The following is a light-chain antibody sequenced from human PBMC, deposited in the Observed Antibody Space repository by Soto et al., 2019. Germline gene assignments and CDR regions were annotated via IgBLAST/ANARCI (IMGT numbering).Light chain of an antibody. CDR3: QQYTAWPLT. J-gene: IGKJ1*01. CDR2: GIS. V-gene: IGKV3-20*01. CDR1: QSVTSNY. Sequence: EILLTQSPATLSVSPGEGATLSCRASQSVTSNYLAWYQQKPGKAPRLLIHGISNRDTGVPDRFSGSGSGTDFTLTISRLEPEDFEVYYCQQYTAWPLTFGQGTKVDIK.